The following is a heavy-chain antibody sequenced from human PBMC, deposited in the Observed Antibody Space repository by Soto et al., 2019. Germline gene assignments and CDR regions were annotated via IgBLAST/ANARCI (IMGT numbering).Heavy chain of an antibody. CDR3: AREEIAAFRGQSCYAYNSGRGHFYFYGMDF. J-gene: IGHJ6*02. CDR2: IIPSYGTT. CDR1: GGTFTDFA. Sequence: QVQLVQSGAEVKKPGSSVRVSCTASGGTFTDFAFSWVRQAPGQGFEWLGGIIPSYGTTNYAQKYQGDVTITADISTSTLYLERTSLTSEDTAVYYCAREEIAAFRGQSCYAYNSGRGHFYFYGMDFWGQGTSVTVS. V-gene: IGHV1-69*06. D-gene: IGHD3-10*01.